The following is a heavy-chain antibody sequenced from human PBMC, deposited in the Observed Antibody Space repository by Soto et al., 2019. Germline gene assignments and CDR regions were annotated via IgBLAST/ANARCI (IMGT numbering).Heavy chain of an antibody. J-gene: IGHJ3*02. Sequence: EASVKVSCKASGGTFSSYAISWVRQAPGQGLEWMGGIIPIFGTANYAQKFQGRVTITADESTSTAYMELSSLRSEDTAVYYCARDLEGYYYGSGSYNSAFDIWGQGTMVTVSS. CDR3: ARDLEGYYYGSGSYNSAFDI. CDR1: GGTFSSYA. D-gene: IGHD3-10*01. CDR2: IIPIFGTA. V-gene: IGHV1-69*13.